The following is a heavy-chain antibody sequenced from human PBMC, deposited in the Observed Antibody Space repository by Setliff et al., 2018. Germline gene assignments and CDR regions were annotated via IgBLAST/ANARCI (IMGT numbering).Heavy chain of an antibody. J-gene: IGHJ3*02. Sequence: PSETLSLTCTVSGGSISSGGYYWSWIRPHPGKGLEWIGYIYYSGSTNYNPSLKSRVTISVDTSKNQFSLKLSSVTAADTAVYYCARAIPRITMIDQEAFDIWGQGTMVTVSS. D-gene: IGHD3-22*01. CDR2: IYYSGST. V-gene: IGHV4-31*03. CDR3: ARAIPRITMIDQEAFDI. CDR1: GGSISSGGYY.